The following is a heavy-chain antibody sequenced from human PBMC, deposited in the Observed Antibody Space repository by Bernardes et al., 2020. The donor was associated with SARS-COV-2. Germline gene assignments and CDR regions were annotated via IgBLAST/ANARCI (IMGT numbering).Heavy chain of an antibody. CDR1: GFTFSSYS. CDR3: AKEPSGWYNFGY. Sequence: GGSLRLSCAASGFTFSSYSMNWVRQAPGKGLEWVSYISSSSSTIYYADSVKGRFTISRDNSKNTLYLQMNSLRAEDTAVYYCAKEPSGWYNFGYWGQGTLVSVSS. CDR2: ISSSSSTI. D-gene: IGHD6-19*01. J-gene: IGHJ4*02. V-gene: IGHV3-48*01.